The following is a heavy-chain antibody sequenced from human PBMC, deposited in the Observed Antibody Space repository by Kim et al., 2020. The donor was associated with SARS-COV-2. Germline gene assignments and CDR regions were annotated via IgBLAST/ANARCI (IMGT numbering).Heavy chain of an antibody. Sequence: GGSLRLSCAASGFIFDDYAMHWVRQAPGKGLEWVSGISWNSDSVGYGDSVKGRFTISRDNAKNSLYLQMNSLRAEDTALYYCAKAPSTEQQLVLGFDYWGQGTLVTVSS. CDR2: ISWNSDSV. CDR3: AKAPSTEQQLVLGFDY. D-gene: IGHD6-13*01. CDR1: GFIFDDYA. J-gene: IGHJ4*02. V-gene: IGHV3-9*01.